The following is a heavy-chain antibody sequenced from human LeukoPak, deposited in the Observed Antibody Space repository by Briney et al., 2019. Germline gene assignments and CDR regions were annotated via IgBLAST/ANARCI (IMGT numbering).Heavy chain of an antibody. D-gene: IGHD2-15*01. J-gene: IGHJ4*02. CDR2: ISSSSNYI. CDR1: GFTFSSYS. Sequence: PGGSLRLSCAASGFTFSSYSMNWVRQAPGKGLEWVSSISSSSNYIYYADSVKGRFTISRDNAKNSLYLQMNSLRAEDTAVYYCARDVAATGQGFDYWGQGTLVTVSS. CDR3: ARDVAATGQGFDY. V-gene: IGHV3-21*01.